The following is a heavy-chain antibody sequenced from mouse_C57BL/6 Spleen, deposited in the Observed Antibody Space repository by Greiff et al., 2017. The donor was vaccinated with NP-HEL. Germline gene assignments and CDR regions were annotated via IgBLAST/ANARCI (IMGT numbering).Heavy chain of an antibody. Sequence: EVQRVESGPGLVKPSQSLSLTCSVTGYSITSGYYWNWIRQFPGNKLEWMGYISYDGSNNYNPSLKNRISITRDTSKNQFFLKLNSVTTEDTATYYCARDSDGYYPLAMDYWGQGTSVTVSS. CDR1: GYSITSGYY. D-gene: IGHD2-3*01. CDR3: ARDSDGYYPLAMDY. CDR2: ISYDGSN. V-gene: IGHV3-6*01. J-gene: IGHJ4*01.